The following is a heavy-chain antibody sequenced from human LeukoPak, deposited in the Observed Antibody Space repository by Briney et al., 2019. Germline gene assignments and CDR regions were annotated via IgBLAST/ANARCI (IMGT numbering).Heavy chain of an antibody. CDR2: IIPIFGTA. CDR3: ARDGYSSGWYPADY. Sequence: GSSVKVSCKASGGTFSSYAISWVRQAPGQGLEWMGGIIPIFGTANYAQKLQGRVTMTTDTSTSTAYMELRSLRSDDTAVYYCARDGYSSGWYPADYWGQGTLVTVSS. D-gene: IGHD6-19*01. CDR1: GGTFSSYA. J-gene: IGHJ4*02. V-gene: IGHV1-69*05.